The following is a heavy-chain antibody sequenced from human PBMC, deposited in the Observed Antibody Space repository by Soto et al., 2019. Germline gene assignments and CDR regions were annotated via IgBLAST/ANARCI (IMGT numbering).Heavy chain of an antibody. Sequence: QVQLVQSGAEVRKPGSSVKVSCQVSGDTFRAFGITWVRQVPGQGLEWMGRIIPILNTADYAQKVQGRVTITADRSTNTAYMELSSLRSDDTAVYFCARGTNAVGSESAFDIWGQGTTVTVSS. CDR1: GDTFRAFG. CDR2: IIPILNTA. J-gene: IGHJ3*02. D-gene: IGHD2-8*01. V-gene: IGHV1-69*08. CDR3: ARGTNAVGSESAFDI.